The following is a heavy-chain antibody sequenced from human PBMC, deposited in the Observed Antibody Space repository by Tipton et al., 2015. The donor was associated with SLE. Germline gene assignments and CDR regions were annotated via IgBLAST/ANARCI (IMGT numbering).Heavy chain of an antibody. CDR3: AREDCSGGSCYSFDS. D-gene: IGHD2-15*01. J-gene: IGHJ4*02. CDR2: FYTSGST. V-gene: IGHV4-61*09. CDR1: GGSISSGSYY. Sequence: TLSLTCTVSGGSISSGSYYWCWIRQPAGKGLEWIGHFYTSGSTNYSPSLKSRVTISVDTSKNQFSLKLNSVTAADTAVYYCAREDCSGGSCYSFDSWGQGTLVTVSS.